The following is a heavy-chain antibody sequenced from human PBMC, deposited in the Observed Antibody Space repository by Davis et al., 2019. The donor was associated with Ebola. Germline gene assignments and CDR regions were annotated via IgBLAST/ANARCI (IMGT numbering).Heavy chain of an antibody. Sequence: SETLSLTCAVSGYSISSSNWWGWIRQPPGKGLEWIGYIYYSGSTNYNPSLKSRVTISVDTSKNQFSLKLSSVTAADTAVYYCARVLGLRGSGFDYWGQGTLVTVSS. V-gene: IGHV4-28*03. CDR1: GYSISSSNW. D-gene: IGHD6-19*01. CDR2: IYYSGST. J-gene: IGHJ4*02. CDR3: ARVLGLRGSGFDY.